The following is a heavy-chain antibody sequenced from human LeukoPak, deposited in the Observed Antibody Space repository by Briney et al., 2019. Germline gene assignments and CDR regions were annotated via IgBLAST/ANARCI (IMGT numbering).Heavy chain of an antibody. CDR2: INEHGRIT. J-gene: IGHJ4*01. D-gene: IGHD6-19*01. V-gene: IGHV3-74*01. Sequence: GGSLRLSCAASGFTFSTYWMHWVRQTPGEGLVWVSRINEHGRITDYADSVRDRFTISRDNAKNTLYLHMNSLRAEDTAMYYCAGDVAGAGSHWGHGTLVTVSS. CDR3: AGDVAGAGSH. CDR1: GFTFSTYW.